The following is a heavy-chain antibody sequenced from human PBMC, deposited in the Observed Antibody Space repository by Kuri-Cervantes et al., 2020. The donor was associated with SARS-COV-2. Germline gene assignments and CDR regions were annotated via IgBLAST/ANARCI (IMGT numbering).Heavy chain of an antibody. J-gene: IGHJ6*03. D-gene: IGHD2-2*03. CDR3: ARARHGYCSSTSCQPYYYYYMDV. V-gene: IGHV1-18*01. CDR2: ISAYSGQT. Sequence: ASVKVSCKTSGYTFTSYGISWVRQAPGQGLEWMGWISAYSGQTDYSPKLQGRVTMTTDKSTSTAYVELRSLTSDDTAVYYCARARHGYCSSTSCQPYYYYYMDVWGKGTTVNVSS. CDR1: GYTFTSYG.